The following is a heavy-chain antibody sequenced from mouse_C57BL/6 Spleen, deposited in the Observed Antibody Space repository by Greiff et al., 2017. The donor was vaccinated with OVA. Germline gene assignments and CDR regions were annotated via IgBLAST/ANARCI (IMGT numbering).Heavy chain of an antibody. J-gene: IGHJ4*01. V-gene: IGHV1-26*01. CDR3: ARLYSGDAMDY. CDR2: INPNNGGT. D-gene: IGHD1-3*01. Sequence: VQLQQSGPELVKPGASVKISCKASGYTFTDYYMNWVKQSHGKSLEWIGDINPNNGGTSYNQKFKGKATLTVDKSSSTAYMELRSLTSEDSAVYYCARLYSGDAMDYWGQGTSVTVSS. CDR1: GYTFTDYY.